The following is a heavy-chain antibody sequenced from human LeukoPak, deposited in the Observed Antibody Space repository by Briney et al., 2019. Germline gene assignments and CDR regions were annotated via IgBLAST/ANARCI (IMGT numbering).Heavy chain of an antibody. CDR3: ATSYGSGSYYNILPDY. CDR1: GGSISSSSYY. D-gene: IGHD3-10*01. J-gene: IGHJ4*02. CDR2: IYYSGST. V-gene: IGHV4-39*01. Sequence: PSETLSLTCTVSGGSISSSSYYWGWIRQPPGKGLERIRSIYYSGSTYYNPSLKSRVTISVDTSKNQFSLKLSSVTAADTAVYYCATSYGSGSYYNILPDYWGQGTLVTVSS.